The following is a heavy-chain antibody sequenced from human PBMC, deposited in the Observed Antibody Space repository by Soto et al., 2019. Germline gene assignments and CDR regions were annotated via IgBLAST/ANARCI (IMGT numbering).Heavy chain of an antibody. Sequence: SVKVSCKASGGTFSSYAISWVRQAPGQGLEWMGGIIPIFGTANYAQKFQGRVTITADESTSTAYMELSSLRSEDTAVYYCARDWDDYYYDSSGPEDSVSAFDIWGQGTMVTVS. V-gene: IGHV1-69*13. D-gene: IGHD3-22*01. CDR2: IIPIFGTA. CDR3: ARDWDDYYYDSSGPEDSVSAFDI. CDR1: GGTFSSYA. J-gene: IGHJ3*02.